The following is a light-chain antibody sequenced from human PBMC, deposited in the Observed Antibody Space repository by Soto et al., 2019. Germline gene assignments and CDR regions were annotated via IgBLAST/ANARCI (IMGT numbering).Light chain of an antibody. V-gene: IGLV2-14*01. CDR3: TSYTSSSTLDV. Sequence: HSVLTXPASVSGSPGQSITISCTGTSSDVGGYNYVSWYQQHPGKAPKLMIYEVSNRPLGVSNRFSGSKSGNTASLTISGLQAEDEADYYCTSYTSSSTLDVFGTGTKVTVL. J-gene: IGLJ1*01. CDR2: EVS. CDR1: SSDVGGYNY.